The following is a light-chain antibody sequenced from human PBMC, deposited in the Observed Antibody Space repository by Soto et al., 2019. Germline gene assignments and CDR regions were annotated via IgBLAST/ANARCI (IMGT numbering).Light chain of an antibody. CDR1: QNIGSW. J-gene: IGKJ1*01. CDR2: DVS. CDR3: KQYNTYWK. V-gene: IGKV1-5*01. Sequence: DIQMTQFPSTLAASVGDIVTITCRASQNIGSWLAWYQQKPGKAPKVLIYDVSNLETGAPSRFSGSGSGREFTLTISSLQPDDFATYYCKQYNTYWKFGQGTKVDIK.